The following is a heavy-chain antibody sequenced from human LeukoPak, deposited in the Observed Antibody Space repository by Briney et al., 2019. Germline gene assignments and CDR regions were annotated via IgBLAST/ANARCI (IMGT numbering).Heavy chain of an antibody. CDR2: ISYDGSNK. J-gene: IGHJ4*02. CDR3: ARVLDDYGDAHFDY. V-gene: IGHV3-30*09. D-gene: IGHD4-17*01. Sequence: GGSLRLSCAASGFTFSSYAMHWVRQAPGRGLEWVAVISYDGSNKYYADSVKGRFAISRDNSRNTLDLQMNSLRAEDTAVYYCARVLDDYGDAHFDYWGQGTLVTVSS. CDR1: GFTFSSYA.